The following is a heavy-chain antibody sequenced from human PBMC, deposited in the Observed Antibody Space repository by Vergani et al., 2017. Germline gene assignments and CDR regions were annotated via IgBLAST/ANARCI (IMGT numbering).Heavy chain of an antibody. CDR3: ARVDTQVPATSHFYYMDV. CDR1: GGSISSGDHC. J-gene: IGHJ6*03. CDR2: IFYSGPT. Sequence: QVQLQESGPGVVKPSQTLSLTCAVSGGSISSGDHCWTWIRQRPGKGLEWIGYIFYSGPTYDNPSLRSRLTISVDTSQNLFSLKLRSVTAADTAVYYCARVDTQVPATSHFYYMDVWGKGTTVVVSS. D-gene: IGHD6-25*01. V-gene: IGHV4-31*11.